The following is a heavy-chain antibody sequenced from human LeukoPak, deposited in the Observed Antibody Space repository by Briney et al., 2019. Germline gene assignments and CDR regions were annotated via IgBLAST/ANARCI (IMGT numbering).Heavy chain of an antibody. CDR3: AKDKTLLWFGELPD. D-gene: IGHD3-10*01. V-gene: IGHV3-23*01. CDR2: SSGSGGSP. J-gene: IGHJ4*02. CDR1: GFTFSSFG. Sequence: PGGSLRLSCEGSGFTFSSFGMSWVRQAPGKGLEWVSSSSGSGGSPYYADSVKGRSTISRDNSKNTLYLQMNSLRAEDTAVYYCAKDKTLLWFGELPDWGQGTLVTVSS.